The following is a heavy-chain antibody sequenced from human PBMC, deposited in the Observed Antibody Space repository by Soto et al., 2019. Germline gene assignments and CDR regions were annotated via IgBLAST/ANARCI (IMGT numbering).Heavy chain of an antibody. CDR2: ISGSGLTT. J-gene: IGHJ4*02. V-gene: IGHV3-23*01. CDR1: GFTFVSYA. CDR3: AKDHRD. Sequence: GGSLRLSCAASGFTFVSYAMSWVRQAPGKGLEWVSAISGSGLTTYYADSVRGRFTISRDNSKNTLYLQMNTLRAEDTALYYCAKDHRDWGQGTLVTVSS.